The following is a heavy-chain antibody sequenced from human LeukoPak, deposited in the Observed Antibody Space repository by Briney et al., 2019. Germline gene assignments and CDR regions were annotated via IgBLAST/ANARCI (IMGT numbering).Heavy chain of an antibody. V-gene: IGHV1-69*13. CDR2: IIPIFGTA. D-gene: IGHD2-21*01. Sequence: ASVKVSCTASGGTFSSYAISWVRQAPGQGLEWMGGIIPIFGTANYAQKFQGRVTITADESTSTAYMELSSLRSEDTAVYYCAGLGEHAGYYYGMDVWGQGTTVTVSS. J-gene: IGHJ6*02. CDR3: AGLGEHAGYYYGMDV. CDR1: GGTFSSYA.